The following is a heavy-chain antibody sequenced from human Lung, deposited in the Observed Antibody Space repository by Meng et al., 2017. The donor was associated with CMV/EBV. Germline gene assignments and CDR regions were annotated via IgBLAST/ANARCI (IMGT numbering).Heavy chain of an antibody. V-gene: IGHV1-2*02. CDR2: MNPDRGAV. CDR3: ARDGPQTPGGRVVPAAIHPELYGMDV. J-gene: IGHJ6*02. Sequence: AXVXVSXXASGYTFTGYYILWVRQAPGQGLEWMGWMNPDRGAVNYVQKFQGRVTMTRDSSISTAYMELSRLRSDDTAVYYCARDGPQTPGGRVVPAAIHPELYGMDVWGQGTTVXVSS. CDR1: GYTFTGYY. D-gene: IGHD2-2*02.